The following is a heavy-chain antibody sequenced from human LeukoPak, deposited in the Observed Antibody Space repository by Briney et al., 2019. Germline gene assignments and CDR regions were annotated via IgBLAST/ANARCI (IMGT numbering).Heavy chain of an antibody. CDR3: ARAPHYSNYGPYYYGMDV. CDR2: ISSSSSYT. V-gene: IGHV3-11*06. Sequence: GGSLRLSCAAAGFTFSDYYMSWIRQAPGKGLEWVSYISSSSSYTNYADSVKGRFTISRDNAKNSLYLQMNSLRAEDTAVYYCARAPHYSNYGPYYYGMDVWGQGTTVTVSS. CDR1: GFTFSDYY. D-gene: IGHD4-11*01. J-gene: IGHJ6*02.